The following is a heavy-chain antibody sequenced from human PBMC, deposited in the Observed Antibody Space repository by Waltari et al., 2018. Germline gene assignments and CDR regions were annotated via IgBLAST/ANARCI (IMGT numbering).Heavy chain of an antibody. CDR3: ARDYCDRTNCHGMDV. J-gene: IGHJ6*02. CDR2: ISYNERNI. D-gene: IGHD3-22*01. V-gene: IGHV3-30*09. Sequence: QVQLVESGGGVVQPGRSLRLSCAAFEFTFSSYALHWVRQAPGKGLEWVAVISYNERNIYYVDSVKGRFAISRDNSKKMLYLQMNSLRPEDTAVYYCARDYCDRTNCHGMDVWGQGTTVTVSS. CDR1: EFTFSSYA.